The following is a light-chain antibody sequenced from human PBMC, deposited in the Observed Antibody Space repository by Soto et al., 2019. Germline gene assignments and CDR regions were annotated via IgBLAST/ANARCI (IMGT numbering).Light chain of an antibody. CDR2: DAS. Sequence: EIVLTQSPAILSLSPGERATVSCRASQSVGRYLVWYQQKPGQAPSLLIYDASNRSTGVPARFSGSGSGTDFTLTISSLESEDFAVYYCQHRNNWPWPLGQGTRVEIK. V-gene: IGKV3-11*01. CDR1: QSVGRY. CDR3: QHRNNWPWP. J-gene: IGKJ1*01.